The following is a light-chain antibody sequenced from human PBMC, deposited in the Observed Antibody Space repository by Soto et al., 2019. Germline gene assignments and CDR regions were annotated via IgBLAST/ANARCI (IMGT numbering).Light chain of an antibody. CDR2: WAS. V-gene: IGKV4-1*01. CDR1: QSILYSSNNENY. CDR3: QQYYSPPWT. J-gene: IGKJ1*01. Sequence: DIVMTQSPDSLAMSLGERAAINCKSSQSILYSSNNENYLAWYQQKSGQPPKLLIYWASTRESGVPDRFSGSGSGTDFTLTISSLQAEDVAVYYCQQYYSPPWTFGQGTKVEIK.